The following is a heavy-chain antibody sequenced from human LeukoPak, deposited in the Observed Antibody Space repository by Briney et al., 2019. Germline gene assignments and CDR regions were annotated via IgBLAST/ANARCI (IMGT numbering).Heavy chain of an antibody. D-gene: IGHD5-18*01. Sequence: GGSLRLSCAASGFTFSSYAMHWVRQAPGEGLEWVAVISYDGSNKYYADSVKGRFTISRDNSKNTLYLQMNSLRAEDTAVYYCARSAWIQLWLPFDYWGQGTLVTVSS. V-gene: IGHV3-30-3*01. J-gene: IGHJ4*02. CDR3: ARSAWIQLWLPFDY. CDR1: GFTFSSYA. CDR2: ISYDGSNK.